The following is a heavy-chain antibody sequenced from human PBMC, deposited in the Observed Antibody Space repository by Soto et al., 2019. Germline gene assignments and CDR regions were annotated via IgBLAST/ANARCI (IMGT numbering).Heavy chain of an antibody. D-gene: IGHD3-16*02. V-gene: IGHV4-61*01. CDR1: GGSVSSGSYY. J-gene: IGHJ5*02. Sequence: SETLSLTCTVSGGSVSSGSYYWSWIRQPPGKGLEWIGYIYYSGSTNYNPSLKSRVTISVDTSKNQFSLKLSSVTAADTAVYYCARGPKYYDYVWGSYRGNWFDPWGQGTLVTVS. CDR3: ARGPKYYDYVWGSYRGNWFDP. CDR2: IYYSGST.